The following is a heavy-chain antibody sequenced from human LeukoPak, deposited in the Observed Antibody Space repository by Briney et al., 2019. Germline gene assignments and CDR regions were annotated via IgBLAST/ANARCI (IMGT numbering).Heavy chain of an antibody. V-gene: IGHV1-24*01. CDR3: ATDPPRGVVINPYYYCYGMDV. Sequence: ASVKVSCKVSGYTLTELSMHWVRQAPGKGLEWMGGFDPEDGETIYAQKFQGRVTMTEDTSTDTAYMELSSLRSEDTAVYYCATDPPRGVVINPYYYCYGMDVWGQGTTVTVSS. D-gene: IGHD3-22*01. CDR1: GYTLTELS. J-gene: IGHJ6*02. CDR2: FDPEDGET.